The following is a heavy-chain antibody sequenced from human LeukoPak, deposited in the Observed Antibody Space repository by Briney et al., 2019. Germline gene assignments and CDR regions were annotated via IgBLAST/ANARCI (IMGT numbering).Heavy chain of an antibody. CDR3: AKFLSRRFGESTDY. V-gene: IGHV3-23*01. Sequence: GGSLRLSCAASGFTFSSYAMSWVRQAPGKGLEWVSAISGSGGSTYYADSVKGRFTISRDNSKNTLYLQMNSLRAEDTAVYYCAKFLSRRFGESTDYWGQGTQVTVSS. CDR1: GFTFSSYA. D-gene: IGHD3-10*01. J-gene: IGHJ4*02. CDR2: ISGSGGST.